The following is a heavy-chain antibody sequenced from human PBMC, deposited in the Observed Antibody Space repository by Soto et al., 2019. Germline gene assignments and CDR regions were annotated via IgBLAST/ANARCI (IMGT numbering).Heavy chain of an antibody. D-gene: IGHD6-6*01. CDR1: GGTFSSYT. CDR3: AGEAQLVPQFDY. Sequence: QVQLVQSGAEVKKPGSSVKVSCKASGGTFSSYTISWVRQAPGQGLEWMGRIIPILGIANYAQKFQGRVTNTADKSTCTAYMEPSSLRSEGTAVSYCAGEAQLVPQFDYWGPGTQVTVS. V-gene: IGHV1-69*02. J-gene: IGHJ4*02. CDR2: IIPILGIA.